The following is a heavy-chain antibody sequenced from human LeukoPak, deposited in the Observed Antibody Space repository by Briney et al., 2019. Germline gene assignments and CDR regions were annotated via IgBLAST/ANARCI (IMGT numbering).Heavy chain of an antibody. CDR2: IYPGDSDT. CDR1: GYSFTSYW. Sequence: GESLKISCKGSGYSFTSYWIGWVRQMPGKGLEWMGIIYPGDSDTRYSPSFQGQVTISADKSISTTYLQWSSLKASDTAMYYCARQVQVYCGGDCYAFDIWGQGTMVTVSS. D-gene: IGHD2-21*02. CDR3: ARQVQVYCGGDCYAFDI. J-gene: IGHJ3*02. V-gene: IGHV5-51*01.